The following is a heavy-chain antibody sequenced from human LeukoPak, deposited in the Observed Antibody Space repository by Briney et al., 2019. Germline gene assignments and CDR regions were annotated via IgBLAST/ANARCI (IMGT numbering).Heavy chain of an antibody. CDR2: IYTSGST. V-gene: IGHV4-4*07. Sequence: PSETLSLTCTVSGGSISSYYWSWIRQPAGKGLEWIGRIYTSGSTNYNPSLKSRVTISVDTSKNQFSLKLSSVTAADTAVYYCARPGYSYGKRGAFDIWGQGTMVTVSS. CDR3: ARPGYSYGKRGAFDI. CDR1: GGSISSYY. J-gene: IGHJ3*02. D-gene: IGHD5-18*01.